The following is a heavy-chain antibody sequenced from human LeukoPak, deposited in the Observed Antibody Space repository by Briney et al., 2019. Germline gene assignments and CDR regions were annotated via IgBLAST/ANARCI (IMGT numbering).Heavy chain of an antibody. Sequence: GGSLTLSCQTSGLVFSNYGMHWVRQAPDKGLEWVAYVQYDARNEYYAESVNGRFIISRDNSMNTLYLQMNSLRAEDTGVYSCAKDSNSGYVSVGPDYWGLGTLVTVSS. D-gene: IGHD5-12*01. J-gene: IGHJ4*02. CDR1: GLVFSNYG. CDR3: AKDSNSGYVSVGPDY. V-gene: IGHV3-30*02. CDR2: VQYDARNE.